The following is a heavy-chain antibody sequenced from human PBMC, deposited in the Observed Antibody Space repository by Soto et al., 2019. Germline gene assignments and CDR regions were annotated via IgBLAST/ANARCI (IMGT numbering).Heavy chain of an antibody. CDR1: GGTFSSYA. D-gene: IGHD6-6*01. CDR3: GRGIAARGGGYYFRMDV. V-gene: IGHV1-69*01. CDR2: IIPIFGTA. Sequence: QVQLVQSGAEVKKPGSSVKVSCKASGGTFSSYAISWVRQAPGQGLEWMGGIIPIFGTANYAQKFQGRVTVTAGESTGTGYMEPGRLRSEDTGGYYCGRGIAARGGGYYFRMDVWGQGTTVTVSS. J-gene: IGHJ6*02.